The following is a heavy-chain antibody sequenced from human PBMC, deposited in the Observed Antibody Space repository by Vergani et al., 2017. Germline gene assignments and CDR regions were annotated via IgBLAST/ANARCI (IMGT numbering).Heavy chain of an antibody. J-gene: IGHJ5*02. CDR2: IYTSGST. D-gene: IGHD3-10*02. Sequence: QVQLQESGPGLVKPSQTLSLTCTVSGGSINSGNYYWSWIRQPAGKGLEWIGRIYTSGSTNYNPSLESRVTVSIDTSKNQFSLRLTSVTAADTAVYYCARDLDVPPYNWFDPWGQGILVAFSA. CDR1: GGSINSGNYY. CDR3: ARDLDVPPYNWFDP. V-gene: IGHV4-61*02.